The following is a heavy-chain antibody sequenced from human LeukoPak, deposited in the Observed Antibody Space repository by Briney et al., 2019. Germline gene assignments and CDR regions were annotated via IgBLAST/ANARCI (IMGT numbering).Heavy chain of an antibody. D-gene: IGHD1-26*01. CDR3: ARGKPGATLAFDI. CDR1: GGTFSSYT. Sequence: SVKVSCKASGGTFSSYTISWVRQAPGQGLEWMGRIIPILGIANYAQKLQGRVTITADKSTSTAYMELSSLRSEDTAVYYCARGKPGATLAFDIWGQGTMVTVSS. CDR2: IIPILGIA. J-gene: IGHJ3*02. V-gene: IGHV1-69*02.